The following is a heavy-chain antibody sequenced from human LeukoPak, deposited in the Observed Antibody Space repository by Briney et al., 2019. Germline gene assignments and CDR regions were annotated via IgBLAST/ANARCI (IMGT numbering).Heavy chain of an antibody. D-gene: IGHD6-19*01. CDR1: GFTFNSYA. Sequence: GGSLRLSCAASGFTFNSYALHWVRQAPGKGLEWVAVISSDGSNKHYADSVKGRFTISRDNSKNTLYLQMNSLRAEDTAVYYCARDRYSSGWYGDFDCWGQGTLVTVSS. CDR2: ISSDGSNK. J-gene: IGHJ4*02. CDR3: ARDRYSSGWYGDFDC. V-gene: IGHV3-30-3*01.